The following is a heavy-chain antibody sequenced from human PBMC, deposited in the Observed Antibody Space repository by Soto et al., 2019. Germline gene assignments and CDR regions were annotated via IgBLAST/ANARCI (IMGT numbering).Heavy chain of an antibody. J-gene: IGHJ6*02. CDR3: ARDSAGSLYYYYYGMDV. V-gene: IGHV3-33*01. D-gene: IGHD6-13*01. CDR2: IWYDGSNK. CDR1: GFTFSSYG. Sequence: QVQLVESGGGVVQPGRSLRLSYAASGFTFSSYGMHWVRQAPGKGLEWVAVIWYDGSNKYYADSVKGRFTISRDNSKNTLYLQMNSLRAEDTAVYYCARDSAGSLYYYYYGMDVWGQGTTVTVSS.